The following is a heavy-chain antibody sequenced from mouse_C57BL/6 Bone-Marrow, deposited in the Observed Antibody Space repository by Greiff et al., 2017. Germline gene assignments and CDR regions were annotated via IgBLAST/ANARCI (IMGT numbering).Heavy chain of an antibody. CDR2: IYPRSGNT. CDR3: ARGYYYNWYFDV. CDR1: GYTFTSYG. D-gene: IGHD2-12*01. V-gene: IGHV1-81*01. J-gene: IGHJ1*03. Sequence: QVQLQQSGAELARPGASVKLSCKASGYTFTSYGISWVKQRTGQGLEWIGEIYPRSGNTYYNEKFKGKDTLTADKSSSTAYMELRSLTSEDSAVYFCARGYYYNWYFDVWGTGTTVTVSS.